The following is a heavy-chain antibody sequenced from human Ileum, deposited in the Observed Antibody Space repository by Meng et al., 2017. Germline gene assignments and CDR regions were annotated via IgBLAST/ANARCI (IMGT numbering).Heavy chain of an antibody. D-gene: IGHD3-10*01. CDR3: ARFYGSGTFEVHDY. Sequence: QLKESGHGRVRPSETLSLTCNVAGGSASSASYYWSWIRQPPGKGLEWIGLIHYSGSRNYNPSLKSRVTMSVDTSKNQVSLRLTSVTAADTAVYYCARFYGSGTFEVHDYWGQGTLVTVSS. V-gene: IGHV4-61*01. CDR1: GGSASSASYY. J-gene: IGHJ4*02. CDR2: IHYSGSR.